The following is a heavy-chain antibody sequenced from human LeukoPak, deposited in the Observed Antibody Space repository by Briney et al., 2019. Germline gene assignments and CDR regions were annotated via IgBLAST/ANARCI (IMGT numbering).Heavy chain of an antibody. CDR2: INHSGST. Sequence: PSETLSLTCAVYGGSFSGYYWSWIRQPPGKGLEWIGEINHSGSTNYNPSLKSRVTISVDTSKNQFSLKLSSVTAADTAVYYCARFTSNYCSSTSCYVVGAFDIWGQGTMVTVSS. CDR3: ARFTSNYCSSTSCYVVGAFDI. V-gene: IGHV4-34*01. J-gene: IGHJ3*02. D-gene: IGHD2-2*01. CDR1: GGSFSGYY.